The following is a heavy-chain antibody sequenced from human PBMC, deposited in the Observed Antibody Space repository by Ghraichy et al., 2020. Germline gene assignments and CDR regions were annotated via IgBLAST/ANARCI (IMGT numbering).Heavy chain of an antibody. V-gene: IGHV4-59*01. CDR2: IYYSGRT. CDR1: GGSISSYY. Sequence: SQTLSLTCTVSGGSISSYYWSWIRQPPGKGLEWIGYIYYSGRTNYNPSLKSRVTISVDTSKNQFSLRLTSVTAADTAVYYCARVLHYSHGPFDPWGLGTPVTVSS. CDR3: ARVLHYSHGPFDP. J-gene: IGHJ5*02. D-gene: IGHD5-18*01.